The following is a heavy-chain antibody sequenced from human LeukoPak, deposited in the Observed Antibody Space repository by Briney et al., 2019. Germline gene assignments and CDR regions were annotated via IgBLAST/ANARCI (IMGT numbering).Heavy chain of an antibody. CDR3: ARRGNYGYFDY. Sequence: SETLSLTCTVSGGSISSYYWSWIRQPPGKGLEWIGYIYYSGSTNYNPSLKSRVTISVDTSKNQFSLKLSSVTAADTAVYYCARRGNYGYFDYWGQGTLVTVSS. J-gene: IGHJ4*02. CDR2: IYYSGST. V-gene: IGHV4-59*08. D-gene: IGHD4-17*01. CDR1: GGSISSYY.